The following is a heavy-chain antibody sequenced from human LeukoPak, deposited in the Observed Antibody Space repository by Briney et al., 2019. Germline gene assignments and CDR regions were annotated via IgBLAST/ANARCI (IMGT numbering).Heavy chain of an antibody. D-gene: IGHD5-18*01. V-gene: IGHV3-53*01. CDR1: GFTVRNNY. CDR3: AKDLSYGYNYYYYMDV. J-gene: IGHJ6*03. Sequence: GGSLRLSCAASGFTVRNNYMSWVRQAPGKGLEWVSLIYSGGSTYYADSVKGRFTISRDNSKNTLYLQMNSLRAEDTAVYYCAKDLSYGYNYYYYMDVWGKGTTVTVSS. CDR2: IYSGGST.